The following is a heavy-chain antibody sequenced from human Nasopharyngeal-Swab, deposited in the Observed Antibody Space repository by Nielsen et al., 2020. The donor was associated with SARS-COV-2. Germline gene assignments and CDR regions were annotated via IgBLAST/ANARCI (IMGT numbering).Heavy chain of an antibody. J-gene: IGHJ3*02. V-gene: IGHV3-7*03. CDR3: AKDLLAGDAFDI. CDR2: IKQDGSEK. D-gene: IGHD2-21*01. Sequence: WIRQPPGKGLEWVANIKQDGSEKYYVDSVKGRFTISRDNAKNSLYLQMNSLRAEDTAVYYCAKDLLAGDAFDIWGQGTMVTVS.